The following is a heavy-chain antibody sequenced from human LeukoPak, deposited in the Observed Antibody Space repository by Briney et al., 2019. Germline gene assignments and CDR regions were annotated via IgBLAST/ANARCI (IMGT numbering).Heavy chain of an antibody. CDR2: ISGSGGDT. Sequence: PGGSLRLSCAASGFTFSNFLMTWVRQAPGKGPEWVSAISGSGGDTYYADSVKGRFTISRDNSKNTLYLQMNSLRAEDTAVYFCASLSRNYYDSSGYLRDYYYGMDVWGQGTTVTVSS. V-gene: IGHV3-23*01. CDR1: GFTFSNFL. CDR3: ASLSRNYYDSSGYLRDYYYGMDV. J-gene: IGHJ6*02. D-gene: IGHD3-22*01.